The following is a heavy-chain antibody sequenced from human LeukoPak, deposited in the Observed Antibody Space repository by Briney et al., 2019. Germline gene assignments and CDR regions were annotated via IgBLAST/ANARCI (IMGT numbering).Heavy chain of an antibody. CDR2: IYPGDSDT. CDR1: GYSFTSYW. CDR3: ARCYGAVAGKPYYFDY. J-gene: IGHJ4*02. D-gene: IGHD6-19*01. Sequence: GESLKISCQGSGYSFTSYWIGWVRQMPGKGLEWMGIIYPGDSDTRYSPSFQGQVTISADKSISTAYLRWSSLKASDTAMYYCARCYGAVAGKPYYFDYWGQGTLVTVSS. V-gene: IGHV5-51*01.